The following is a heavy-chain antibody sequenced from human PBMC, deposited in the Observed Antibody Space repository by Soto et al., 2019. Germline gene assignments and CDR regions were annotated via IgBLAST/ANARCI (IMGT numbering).Heavy chain of an antibody. J-gene: IGHJ6*02. CDR3: ARDREYYDFWSGSSMDV. V-gene: IGHV4-30-4*01. CDR2: IYYSGST. Sequence: SSETLSLTCTVSGGSISSGDYYWSWIRQPPGKGLEWIGYIYYSGSTYYNPSLKSRVTISVDTSKNQFSLKLSSVTAADTAVYYCARDREYYDFWSGSSMDVWGQGTSVTVSS. CDR1: GGSISSGDYY. D-gene: IGHD3-3*01.